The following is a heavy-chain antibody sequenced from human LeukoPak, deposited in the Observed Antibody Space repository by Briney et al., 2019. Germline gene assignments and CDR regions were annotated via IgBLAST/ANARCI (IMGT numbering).Heavy chain of an antibody. J-gene: IGHJ1*01. D-gene: IGHD6-13*01. CDR1: GYTFTGYY. Sequence: SVKVSCKASGYTFTGYYIHWVRQAPGQGLEWMGWINPHNGGTNYAQKFQGWVTMTRDTSISTAYLELSRLRSDDTAVYYCARVRSSSWYEIQHWGQGTLVTVSS. CDR2: INPHNGGT. CDR3: ARVRSSSWYEIQH. V-gene: IGHV1-2*04.